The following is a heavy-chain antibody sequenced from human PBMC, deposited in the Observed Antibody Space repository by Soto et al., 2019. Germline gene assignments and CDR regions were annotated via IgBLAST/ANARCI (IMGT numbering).Heavy chain of an antibody. CDR1: GFTFSSYG. CDR3: AKDDADLRYFDWLFDY. D-gene: IGHD3-9*01. J-gene: IGHJ4*02. CDR2: ISYDGSNK. V-gene: IGHV3-30*18. Sequence: QVQLVESGGGVVQPGRSLRLSCAASGFTFSSYGMHWVRQAPGKGLEWVAVISYDGSNKYYADSVKGRFTISRDNSKNXLYLQMNSLRAEDTAVYYCAKDDADLRYFDWLFDYWGQGTLVTVSS.